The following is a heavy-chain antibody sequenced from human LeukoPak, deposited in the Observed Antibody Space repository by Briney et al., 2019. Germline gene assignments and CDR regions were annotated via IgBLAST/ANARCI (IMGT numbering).Heavy chain of an antibody. J-gene: IGHJ4*02. CDR1: GGSISSSSYY. CDR3: ARVRPETYYYDSSGYYLNY. V-gene: IGHV4-39*07. D-gene: IGHD3-22*01. CDR2: IYYSGST. Sequence: SETLSLTCTVSGGSISSSSYYWGWIRQPPGKGLEWIGSIYYSGSTSYNPSLKSRVTISVDTSKNQFSLKLSSVTAADTAVYYCARVRPETYYYDSSGYYLNYRGQGTLVTVSS.